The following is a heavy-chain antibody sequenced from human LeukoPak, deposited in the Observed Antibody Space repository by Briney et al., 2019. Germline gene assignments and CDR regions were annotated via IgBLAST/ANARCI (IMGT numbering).Heavy chain of an antibody. CDR2: IIPIFGIA. CDR3: ASRGDYYDSSGYNA. Sequence: AASVKVSCTASGGTFSSYAISWVRQAPGQGLEWMGRIIPIFGIANYAQKFQGRVTITADKSTSTAYMELSSLRSEDTAVYYCASRGDYYDSSGYNAWGQGTLVTVSS. V-gene: IGHV1-69*04. D-gene: IGHD3-22*01. CDR1: GGTFSSYA. J-gene: IGHJ5*02.